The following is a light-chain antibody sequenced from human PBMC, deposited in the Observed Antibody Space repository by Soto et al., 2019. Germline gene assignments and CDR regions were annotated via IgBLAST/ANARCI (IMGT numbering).Light chain of an antibody. CDR1: QSVSEN. V-gene: IGKV3-15*01. J-gene: IGKJ5*01. Sequence: EIVMTQSPDTLSVSPGERATLSCRASQSVSENLAWYQQKPGQPPRLLIYGASTMATGVPSRFRVSGSGRDFTLTISSLQSEDFAVYYCQHCNDWSAFGQGTRLEIK. CDR2: GAS. CDR3: QHCNDWSA.